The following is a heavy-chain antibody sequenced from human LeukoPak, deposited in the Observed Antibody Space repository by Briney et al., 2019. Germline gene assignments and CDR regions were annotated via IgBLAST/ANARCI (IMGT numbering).Heavy chain of an antibody. J-gene: IGHJ4*02. CDR2: MNPNSGNT. CDR3: ARVDEDGFDY. V-gene: IGHV1-8*03. Sequence: GASVKVSCKASGYTFTSYDINWVRQATGQGLEWMGWMNPNSGNTGYAQKFQGRVTITRNTSISTAYMELRSLRSDDTAVYYCARVDEDGFDYWGQGTLVTVSS. CDR1: GYTFTSYD.